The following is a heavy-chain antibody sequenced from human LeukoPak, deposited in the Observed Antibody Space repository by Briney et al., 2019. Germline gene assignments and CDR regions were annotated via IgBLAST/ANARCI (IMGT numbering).Heavy chain of an antibody. CDR3: ARVLTGATNWFDP. CDR2: INQNGGEK. Sequence: GGSLRLSCAASGFTFSSSWMSWVSQAPGKGLEWVANINQNGGEKYYVDSVKGRFTISRDNAKNSLYLQMNSLRAEDTAVYYCARVLTGATNWFDPWGQGTLVTVSS. CDR1: GFTFSSSW. D-gene: IGHD2-8*02. V-gene: IGHV3-7*05. J-gene: IGHJ5*02.